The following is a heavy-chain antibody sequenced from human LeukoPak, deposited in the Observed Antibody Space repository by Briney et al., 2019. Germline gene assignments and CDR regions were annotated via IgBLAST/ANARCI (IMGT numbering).Heavy chain of an antibody. V-gene: IGHV3-23*01. CDR2: ISGSGLTT. Sequence: PGGSLRLSCAASGFTFTSQAMSWVRQAPGKGLEWVSAISGSGLTTYYADSVKGRFTISRDNSKNTLYLQMNSLRAEDTAVYYCARGVAENDYWGQGTLVTVSS. CDR3: ARGVAENDY. CDR1: GFTFTSQA. D-gene: IGHD2-15*01. J-gene: IGHJ4*02.